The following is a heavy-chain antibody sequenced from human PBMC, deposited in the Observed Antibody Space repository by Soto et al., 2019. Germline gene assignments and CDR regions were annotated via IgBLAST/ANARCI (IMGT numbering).Heavy chain of an antibody. V-gene: IGHV3-15*07. Sequence: GGSLRLSCAASGFTFSNAWMNWVRQAPGKGLEWVGRIKSKTDGGTTDYAAPVKGRFTISRDDSKNTLYLQMNSLKTEDTAVYYCTTDPDYYGSGSYPAYYYYGMDVWGQGTTVTVSS. J-gene: IGHJ6*02. CDR1: GFTFSNAW. D-gene: IGHD3-10*01. CDR3: TTDPDYYGSGSYPAYYYYGMDV. CDR2: IKSKTDGGTT.